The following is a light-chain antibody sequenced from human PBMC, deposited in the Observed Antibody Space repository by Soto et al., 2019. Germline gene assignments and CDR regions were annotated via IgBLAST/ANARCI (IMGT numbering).Light chain of an antibody. CDR2: AAS. CDR1: QGISSY. CDR3: QQLNSYPSIT. J-gene: IGKJ5*01. V-gene: IGKV1-9*01. Sequence: DLQLTQSPSFLSASVGDRVTITCRASQGISSYLAWYQQKPGKAPKLLIYAASTLQSGVPSRFIGSGSGTEFTLTISSLQPEDFATYYCQQLNSYPSITFGQGTRLEMK.